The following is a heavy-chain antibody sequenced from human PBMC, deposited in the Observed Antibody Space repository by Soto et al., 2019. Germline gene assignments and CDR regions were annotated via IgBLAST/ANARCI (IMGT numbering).Heavy chain of an antibody. CDR3: AKDQSASSNSYHAMDV. D-gene: IGHD6-6*01. V-gene: IGHV3-30*09. J-gene: IGHJ6*02. CDR1: EFTFSPYP. CDR2: ISFDGATK. Sequence: QEQLVESGGGVVQPGRPLRLSCAASEFTFSPYPMHWVRQAPGKGLEWVAVISFDGATKYYADSVKGRFACSRDNSMNTLYLQMNSLRTEDTAVYYCAKDQSASSNSYHAMDVWGPGTTVTVSS.